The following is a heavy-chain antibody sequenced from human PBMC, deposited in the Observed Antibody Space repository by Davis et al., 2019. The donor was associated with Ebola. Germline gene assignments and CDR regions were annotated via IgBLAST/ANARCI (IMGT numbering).Heavy chain of an antibody. CDR3: AKTTLGGTKGILDY. D-gene: IGHD4-23*01. CDR1: GFTFSSYG. V-gene: IGHV3-30*02. Sequence: PGGSLRLSCAASGFTFSSYGMHWVRQAPGKGLEWVAFIRYDGSNKYYADSVKGRFTISRDNSKNTRYLQMNSLRAEDTAVYYCAKTTLGGTKGILDYWGQGTLVTVSS. CDR2: IRYDGSNK. J-gene: IGHJ4*02.